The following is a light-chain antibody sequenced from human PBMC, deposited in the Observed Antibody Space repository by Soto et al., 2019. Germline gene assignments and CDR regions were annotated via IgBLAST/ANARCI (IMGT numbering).Light chain of an antibody. V-gene: IGLV2-8*01. Sequence: QSVLTQPPSASGSPGQSVTISCTGSRSDVGGNDLVSWYQQHPGKAPQLIISAVNKRPSGVPDRFSGSKSGNTASLTVSGLQAEDEADYYCCSYAGRNTLIFGGGTKLTV. CDR2: AVN. CDR3: CSYAGRNTLI. CDR1: RSDVGGNDL. J-gene: IGLJ2*01.